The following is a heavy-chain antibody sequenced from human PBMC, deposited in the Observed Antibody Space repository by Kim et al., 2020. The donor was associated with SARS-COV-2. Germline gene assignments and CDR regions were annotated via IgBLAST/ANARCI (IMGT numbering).Heavy chain of an antibody. V-gene: IGHV4-39*01. CDR1: FPSIIYLTQY. CDR2: IHYSGTT. J-gene: IGHJ4*02. D-gene: IGHD2-21*02. Sequence: SYPPSLTFDLSFPSIIYLTQYFVWILHPPFNYLDFIGNIHYSGTTNYNPSLKSRVTISVDTSKNQFSLNLNSVTAADTAVYYCVRLGGDWYCPPGNWGQGPLVTVSS. CDR3: VRLGGDWYCPPGN.